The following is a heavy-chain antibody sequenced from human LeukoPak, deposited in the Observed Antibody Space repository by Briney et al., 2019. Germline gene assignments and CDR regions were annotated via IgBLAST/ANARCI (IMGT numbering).Heavy chain of an antibody. V-gene: IGHV5-51*01. CDR2: FNPRDSST. CDR3: ARHYGSAWFAH. D-gene: IGHD6-25*01. CDR1: GYIFTNYW. Sequence: GESLKISCKTSGYIFTNYWLAWVRQMREKGLEWVGIFNPRDSSTRYSPSIQGQVTFSSDNSISTAYLQWSSPRASDTAIYYCARHYGSAWFAHWGQGTQVTVSS. J-gene: IGHJ5*02.